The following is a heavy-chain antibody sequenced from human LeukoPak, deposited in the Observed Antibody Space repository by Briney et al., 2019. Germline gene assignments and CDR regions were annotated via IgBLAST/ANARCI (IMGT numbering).Heavy chain of an antibody. CDR3: ARHRDFWSGYYAFDI. CDR1: GGSISSYY. J-gene: IGHJ3*02. Sequence: PSETLSLTCTVSGGSISSYYWSWIRQPPGKGLEWIGYIYYSGSTNYNPSLKSRVTISVDTSKNQFSLKLSSVTAADTAVYYCARHRDFWSGYYAFDIWGQGTMVTVSS. V-gene: IGHV4-59*08. D-gene: IGHD3-3*01. CDR2: IYYSGST.